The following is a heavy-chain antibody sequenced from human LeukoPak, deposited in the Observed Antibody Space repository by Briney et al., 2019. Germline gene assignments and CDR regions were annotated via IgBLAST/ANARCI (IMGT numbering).Heavy chain of an antibody. CDR2: IIPIFGTT. D-gene: IGHD5-24*01. Sequence: SVKVSCKASGYTFTSYYMHWVRQAPGQGLEWMGGIIPIFGTTDYAQKFQGRVTITADKSTSTAYMELSSLRSEDTAVYYCARAVEMATIRFDYWGQGTLVTVSS. J-gene: IGHJ4*02. CDR1: GYTFTSYY. CDR3: ARAVEMATIRFDY. V-gene: IGHV1-69*06.